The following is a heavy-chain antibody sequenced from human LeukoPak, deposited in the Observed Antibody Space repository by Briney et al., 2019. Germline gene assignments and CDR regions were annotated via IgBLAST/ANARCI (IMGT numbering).Heavy chain of an antibody. CDR3: AEGEGYCGGGTCYRYFDS. D-gene: IGHD2-15*01. J-gene: IGHJ4*02. CDR2: ISTDSTYT. Sequence: GGSLRLSCAASGFTFSSYPMSWVRQAPGKGLEWVSIISTDSTYTSYAHSVKGRFTISRDNSRDTLYLQMSSLRVEDTAVYFCAEGEGYCGGGTCYRYFDSWGQGTLVTVSS. V-gene: IGHV3-23*01. CDR1: GFTFSSYP.